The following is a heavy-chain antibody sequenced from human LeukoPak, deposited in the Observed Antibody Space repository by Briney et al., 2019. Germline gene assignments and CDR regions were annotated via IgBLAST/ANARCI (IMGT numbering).Heavy chain of an antibody. V-gene: IGHV1-18*04. CDR1: GYTFTSYS. CDR2: ISAYNGNT. J-gene: IGHJ4*02. Sequence: ASVKDSCKASGYTFTSYSMHWVRQAPGQRLEWMGWISAYNGNTNYAQKLQGRVTMTTDTSTSTAYMELRSLRSDDTAVYYCARKVPAAVDYWGQGTLVTVSS. D-gene: IGHD2-2*01. CDR3: ARKVPAAVDY.